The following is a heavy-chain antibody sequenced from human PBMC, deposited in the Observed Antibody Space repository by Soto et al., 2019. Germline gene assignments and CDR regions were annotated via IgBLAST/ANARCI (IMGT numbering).Heavy chain of an antibody. CDR1: GFTFSSYA. D-gene: IGHD3-3*01. V-gene: IGHV3-23*01. CDR3: AKDPDYDFWSGGDGMDV. J-gene: IGHJ6*02. CDR2: ISGSSGST. Sequence: GGSLRLSCAASGFTFSSYAMSWVRQAPGKGLEWVSAISGSSGSTYYADSVKGRFTISRDNSKNTLYLQMNSLRAEDTAVYYCAKDPDYDFWSGGDGMDVWGQGTTVTVSS.